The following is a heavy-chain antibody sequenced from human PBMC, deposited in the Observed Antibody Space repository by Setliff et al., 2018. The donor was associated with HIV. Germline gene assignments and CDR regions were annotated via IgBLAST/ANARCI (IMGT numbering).Heavy chain of an antibody. J-gene: IGHJ6*04. CDR2: IYYSGST. CDR1: GGSISSNSW. V-gene: IGHV4-4*02. Sequence: SETLSLTCDVSGGSISSNSWWTWVRQPPGKGLEWIGSIYYSGSTYYNPSLKSRVTISVDTSKNQFSLKLSSVTAADTAVYYCARDRTTYNWFDPWGKGTTVTVSS. D-gene: IGHD1-20*01. CDR3: ARDRTTYNWFDP.